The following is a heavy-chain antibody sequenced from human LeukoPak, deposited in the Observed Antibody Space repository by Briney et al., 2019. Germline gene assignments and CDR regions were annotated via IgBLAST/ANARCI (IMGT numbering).Heavy chain of an antibody. V-gene: IGHV4-34*01. J-gene: IGHJ4*02. CDR3: ARDRYSYYY. CDR1: GGSFSGYY. Sequence: SETLSLTCAVYGGSFSGYYWSWIRQPPGKGLEWIGEINHSGSTNYNPSLKSRVTISVDTSKNQFSLKLSSVTAADTAVYYCARDRYSYYYWGQGTLVTVSS. CDR2: INHSGST. D-gene: IGHD5-18*01.